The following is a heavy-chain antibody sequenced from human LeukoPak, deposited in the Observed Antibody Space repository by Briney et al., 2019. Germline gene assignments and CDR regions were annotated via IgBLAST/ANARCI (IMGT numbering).Heavy chain of an antibody. CDR1: GFTFTSSA. CDR2: IVVGSGNT. Sequence: ASVKVSCKASGFTFTSSAMQWVRQARGQRLEWIGWIVVGSGNTNYAQKFHERVTIIRDMSTSTAYMELSSLRSEDTAVYYCAADGGYGSGSHGSMDVWGKGTTVTVSS. J-gene: IGHJ6*03. D-gene: IGHD3-10*01. CDR3: AADGGYGSGSHGSMDV. V-gene: IGHV1-58*02.